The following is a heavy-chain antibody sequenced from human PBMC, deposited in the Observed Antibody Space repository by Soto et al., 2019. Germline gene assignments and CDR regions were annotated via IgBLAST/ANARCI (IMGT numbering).Heavy chain of an antibody. CDR1: GFTFSSYA. CDR2: ISHDESTK. CDR3: ARARWLPLFGDC. D-gene: IGHD5-12*01. V-gene: IGHV3-30-3*01. J-gene: IGHJ4*02. Sequence: QVQLVESGGGVVQPGRSLRLSCAASGFTFSSYAMHWVRQAPGKGLEWVAVISHDESTKWYADSVMGRFTISRDNSKNTLYLQMNTLRDEDTAVYYCARARWLPLFGDCWGQGTLVTVSP.